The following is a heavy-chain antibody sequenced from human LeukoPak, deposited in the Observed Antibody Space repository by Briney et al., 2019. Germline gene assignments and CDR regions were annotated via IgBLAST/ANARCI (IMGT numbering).Heavy chain of an antibody. D-gene: IGHD3-3*01. J-gene: IGHJ6*03. CDR2: INTNTGNP. Sequence: ASVKVSCKASGYTFTSYAMYWVRQAPGQGLEWRGWINTNTGNPTYAQGFKGRFVFSLDTSVSTAYLQISSLKAEDTAVYYCARDGDGNYYYYYMDVWGKGTTVTVSS. V-gene: IGHV7-4-1*02. CDR3: ARDGDGNYYYYYMDV. CDR1: GYTFTSYA.